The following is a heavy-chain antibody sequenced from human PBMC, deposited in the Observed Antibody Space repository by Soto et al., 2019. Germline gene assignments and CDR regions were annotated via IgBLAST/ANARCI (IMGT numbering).Heavy chain of an antibody. CDR1: VGSISSGTYF. CDR3: ARVLLTPSTHIER. CDR2: IYYTWIT. V-gene: IGHV4-31*03. D-gene: IGHD2-15*01. Sequence: SETLSLTCTVSVGSISSGTYFLSWVRQRPGEGLEWIGNIYYTWITYYNLSLKSRVAISVDTSKNHFSLTLTSLTAADTAIYYCARVLLTPSTHIERWGQGTMVTVSS. J-gene: IGHJ4*02.